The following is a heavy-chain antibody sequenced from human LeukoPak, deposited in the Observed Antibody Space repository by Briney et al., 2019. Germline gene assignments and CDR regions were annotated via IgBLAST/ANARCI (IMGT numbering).Heavy chain of an antibody. D-gene: IGHD2/OR15-2a*01. Sequence: GGSLRLSCVASGFSLTAYEMNWVRQTPGKELEWISYISGPSIHYADSVKGRFTISSDDAKNSLYLQMNSLRADDTGLYYCASRRVAVPTSRAFDFWGPGTLVTVSS. CDR2: ISGPSI. CDR3: ASRRVAVPTSRAFDF. CDR1: GFSLTAYE. J-gene: IGHJ4*02. V-gene: IGHV3-48*03.